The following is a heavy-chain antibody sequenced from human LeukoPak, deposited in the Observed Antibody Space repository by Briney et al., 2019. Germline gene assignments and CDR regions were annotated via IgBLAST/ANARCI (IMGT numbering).Heavy chain of an antibody. J-gene: IGHJ3*02. D-gene: IGHD3-22*01. CDR3: ARDIRYYYDSSGYSYAFDI. Sequence: GASVKVSCKASGYTFTSYGISWVRQAPGQGLEWMGWISAYNGNTNYAQKLQGRVTMTTDTSTSTAYMELRSLRSDDTAVYYCARDIRYYYDSSGYSYAFDIWGQGTMVTVSS. CDR1: GYTFTSYG. CDR2: ISAYNGNT. V-gene: IGHV1-18*01.